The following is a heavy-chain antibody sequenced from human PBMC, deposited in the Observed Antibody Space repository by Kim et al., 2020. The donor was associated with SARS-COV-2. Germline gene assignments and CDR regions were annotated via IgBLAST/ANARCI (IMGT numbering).Heavy chain of an antibody. J-gene: IGHJ3*02. CDR3: ARDLSLGHSFRGRAFDI. D-gene: IGHD1-26*01. Sequence: SETLSLTCTVSGGSVSSGSYYWSWIRQPPGKGLEWIGYIYYSGSTNYNPSLKSRVTISVDTSKNQFSLKLSSVTAADTAVYYCARDLSLGHSFRGRAFDIWGQGTMVTVSS. CDR2: IYYSGST. V-gene: IGHV4-61*01. CDR1: GGSVSSGSYY.